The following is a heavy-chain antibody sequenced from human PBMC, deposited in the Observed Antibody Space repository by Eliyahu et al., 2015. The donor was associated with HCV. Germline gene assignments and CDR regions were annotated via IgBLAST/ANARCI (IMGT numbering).Heavy chain of an antibody. CDR3: ARIIGSYGGWIDN. D-gene: IGHD2-15*01. V-gene: IGHV4-39*01. CDR2: IYYRGGT. Sequence: QLQLQESGPGLVKPSETLSLTCTVSGGSVXSSNYYCGWIRQPPGKGLEWIGSIYYRGGTYHNPSLKSRVTISVDTSKSQLSLKLTSMTAADTAVYYCARIIGSYGGWIDNWSQGTLVTVSS. J-gene: IGHJ4*02. CDR1: GGSVXSSNYY.